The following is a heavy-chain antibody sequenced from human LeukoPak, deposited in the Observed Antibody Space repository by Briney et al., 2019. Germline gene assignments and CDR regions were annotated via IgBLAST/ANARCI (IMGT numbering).Heavy chain of an antibody. CDR2: IYYSGST. CDR3: ARSPLYGYYFDY. Sequence: SETLSLTCTVSGGSISSYYWSWIRQPPGKGLGWIGYIYYSGSTNYNPSLKSRVTISVDTSKNQFSLKLSSVTAADTAVYYCARSPLYGYYFDYWGQGTLVTVSS. CDR1: GGSISSYY. D-gene: IGHD3-10*01. V-gene: IGHV4-59*08. J-gene: IGHJ4*02.